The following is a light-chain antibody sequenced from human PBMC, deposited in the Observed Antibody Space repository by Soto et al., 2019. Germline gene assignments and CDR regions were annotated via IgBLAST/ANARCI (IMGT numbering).Light chain of an antibody. V-gene: IGKV1-39*01. CDR3: QQYNNWPRAT. Sequence: DIQMTQSPSSLSASVGARVPITCRTSQTISDYLNWYQHKPGKAPKLLISAASSLQSGVPSRFSGSGSGTDFTLTISSLQSEDFAIYYCQQYNNWPRATFGGGTKVDIK. J-gene: IGKJ4*01. CDR2: AAS. CDR1: QTISDY.